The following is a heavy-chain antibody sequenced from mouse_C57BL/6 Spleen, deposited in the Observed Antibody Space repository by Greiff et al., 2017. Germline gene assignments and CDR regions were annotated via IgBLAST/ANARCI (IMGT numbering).Heavy chain of an antibody. CDR3: ANLGDYDDGY. V-gene: IGHV1-81*01. Sequence: QVQLQQSGAELARPGASVKLSCKASGYTFTSYGISWVKQRTGQGLEWIGEIYPRSGNTYYNEKFKGKATLTADKSSSTAYMELRSLTSEDSAVYFCANLGDYDDGYWGQGTPVTVSA. CDR2: IYPRSGNT. J-gene: IGHJ3*01. CDR1: GYTFTSYG. D-gene: IGHD2-4*01.